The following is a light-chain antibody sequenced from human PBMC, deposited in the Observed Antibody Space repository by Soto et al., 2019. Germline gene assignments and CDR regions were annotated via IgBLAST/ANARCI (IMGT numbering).Light chain of an antibody. V-gene: IGKV3-15*01. CDR1: QRVSGN. CDR3: QQYNEWPET. J-gene: IGKJ1*01. CDR2: GAT. Sequence: EIVMTQSPATLSVSPVERVTLCCTARQRVSGNLACYQQQPGQPPRLLIFGATTRAPDVHARFSGSGSATEFTLTINNLQSRDSAVYYCQQYNEWPETFGPGTKVDIK.